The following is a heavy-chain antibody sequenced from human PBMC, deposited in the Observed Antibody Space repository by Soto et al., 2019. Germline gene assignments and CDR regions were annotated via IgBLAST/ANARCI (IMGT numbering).Heavy chain of an antibody. V-gene: IGHV4-39*01. J-gene: IGHJ4*02. CDR1: GVSISGSSYY. D-gene: IGHD3-3*01. CDR2: IYYSGST. Sequence: SETLSLTCTVSGVSISGSSYYWGWIRQPPGKGLEWIGSIYYSGSTYYNPSLKSRVTISVDTSKNQFSLKLSSVTAADTAVYYCARNDFWSGYYFDYWGQGTLVTVSS. CDR3: ARNDFWSGYYFDY.